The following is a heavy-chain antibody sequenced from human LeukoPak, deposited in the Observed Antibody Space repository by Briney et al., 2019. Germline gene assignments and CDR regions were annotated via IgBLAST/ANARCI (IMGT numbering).Heavy chain of an antibody. J-gene: IGHJ5*02. CDR3: AREITIFGTVMGFDT. D-gene: IGHD3-3*01. Sequence: SQTLSLTCTVSGDSISTGGYYWTWIRQHPGKGLEWIGYIYYGGSTDYNPSLRSRLNISIDTSKNQFSLKLTSVTAADTAVYYCAREITIFGTVMGFDTWGPGTVVTVSS. CDR1: GDSISTGGYY. CDR2: IYYGGST. V-gene: IGHV4-31*03.